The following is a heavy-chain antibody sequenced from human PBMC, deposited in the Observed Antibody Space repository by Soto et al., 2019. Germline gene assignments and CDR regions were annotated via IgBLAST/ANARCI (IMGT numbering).Heavy chain of an antibody. D-gene: IGHD3-3*01. J-gene: IGHJ4*02. V-gene: IGHV3-7*05. CDR1: GFTFSSYW. CDR2: IKQDGSEK. Sequence: GGSLRLSCAASGFTFSSYWMSWVRQAPGKGLEWVANIKQDGSEKYYVDSVKGRFTISRDNAKNSLYLQMNSLRAEDTAVYYCARKAYYDFWSGYYTHFDYWGQGTLVTVSS. CDR3: ARKAYYDFWSGYYTHFDY.